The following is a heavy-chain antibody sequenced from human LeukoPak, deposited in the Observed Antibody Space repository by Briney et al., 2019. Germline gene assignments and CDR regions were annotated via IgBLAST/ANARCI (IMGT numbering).Heavy chain of an antibody. J-gene: IGHJ5*02. CDR1: GGTFSSYA. Sequence: ASVKVSCKASGGTFSSYAISWVRQAPGQGLEWMGGIIPIFGTANYAQKFQGRVTITTDESTSTAYMELSSLRSEDTAVYYYASGIIAARSWFDPWGQGALVTVSS. CDR3: ASGIIAARSWFDP. D-gene: IGHD6-6*01. CDR2: IIPIFGTA. V-gene: IGHV1-69*05.